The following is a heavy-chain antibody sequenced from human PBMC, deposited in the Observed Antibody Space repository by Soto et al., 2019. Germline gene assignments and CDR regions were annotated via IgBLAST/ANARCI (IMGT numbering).Heavy chain of an antibody. Sequence: QVQLVQSGAEVKKPGSSVKVSCKASGGTFSSYAISWVRQAPGQGLEWMGGIIPIFGTANYAQKFEGRVTIAAEESTSTGDRDLSSLRPEDTAVYYCARGYAYSSSWFNWFDPWGQGTLVTVSS. J-gene: IGHJ5*02. CDR1: GGTFSSYA. D-gene: IGHD6-13*01. CDR3: ARGYAYSSSWFNWFDP. CDR2: IIPIFGTA. V-gene: IGHV1-69*01.